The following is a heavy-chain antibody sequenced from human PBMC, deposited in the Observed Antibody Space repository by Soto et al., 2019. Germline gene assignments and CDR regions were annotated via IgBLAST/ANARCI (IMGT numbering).Heavy chain of an antibody. J-gene: IGHJ4*02. D-gene: IGHD6-19*01. V-gene: IGHV1-46*01. CDR3: ARGEPHSSGWNFDY. CDR1: GYPLTSNY. CDR2: INPSGGTT. Sequence: QVQLVQSGAEVKKPGASVKVSCTASGYPLTSNYIHWVRQAPGEGLEWMGKINPSGGTTRYGQKFQGKGTMTRDKSTSTVYMEMSSLRSEDTAVYYCARGEPHSSGWNFDYWGQGTLVIVSP.